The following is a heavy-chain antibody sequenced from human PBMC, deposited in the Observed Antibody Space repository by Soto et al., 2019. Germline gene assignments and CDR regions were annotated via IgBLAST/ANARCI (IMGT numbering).Heavy chain of an antibody. CDR2: IGPDGSNI. Sequence: GGSLRLSCAASGFIFSSHWIHWVRQAPGKGLVGVSHIGPDGSNIWEADSVQGRFTISRGNARDRLYLQMNSLRDEDTAIYYCVRHNTWSFDYSGQGILLTLCS. CDR1: GFIFSSHW. V-gene: IGHV3-74*01. J-gene: IGHJ4*02. CDR3: VRHNTWSFDY. D-gene: IGHD1-1*01.